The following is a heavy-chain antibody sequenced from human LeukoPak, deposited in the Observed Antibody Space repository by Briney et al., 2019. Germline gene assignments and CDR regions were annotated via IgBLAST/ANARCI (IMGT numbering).Heavy chain of an antibody. V-gene: IGHV3-7*01. CDR3: ARDRRIVVVTNAFDI. Sequence: GGSLRLSCAASGFTFSSYWMSWVRQAPGKGLEWVANIKQDGSEKYYVDSVKGRFTISRDNAKNSLYLQMNSLRAEDTAVYYCARDRRIVVVTNAFDIWGQGTMVTVSS. D-gene: IGHD2-21*02. CDR2: IKQDGSEK. CDR1: GFTFSSYW. J-gene: IGHJ3*02.